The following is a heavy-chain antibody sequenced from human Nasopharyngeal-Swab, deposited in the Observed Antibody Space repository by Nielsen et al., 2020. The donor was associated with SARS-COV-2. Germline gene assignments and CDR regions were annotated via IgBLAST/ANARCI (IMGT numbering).Heavy chain of an antibody. D-gene: IGHD5-24*01. CDR2: ISYGGSQK. CDR1: GFTFSSYG. J-gene: IGHJ4*02. V-gene: IGHV3-30*18. CDR3: AKDWEEMATTGGFYFDY. Sequence: GESLKISCEASGFTFSSYGIHWVRQAPGKGLEWVAVISYGGSQKHYGDSVKGRFILSRDRTKNTVYLQMNSLRADDTAVYYCAKDWEEMATTGGFYFDYWGQGILVTVSS.